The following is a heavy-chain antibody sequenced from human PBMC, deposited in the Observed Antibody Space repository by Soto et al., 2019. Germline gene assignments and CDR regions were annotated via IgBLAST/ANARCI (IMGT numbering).Heavy chain of an antibody. Sequence: SAQVSCRASVYTFPSYGISWVLQAPGQGLEWMGCISAYNGNTNYAQKLQGRVTMTTDTSTSTAYMELRSLRSDDTAVYYCATVSWDDNGDSGAFDIWGEGTMVTVSS. J-gene: IGHJ3*02. D-gene: IGHD2-8*01. V-gene: IGHV1-18*01. CDR1: VYTFPSYG. CDR3: ATVSWDDNGDSGAFDI. CDR2: ISAYNGNT.